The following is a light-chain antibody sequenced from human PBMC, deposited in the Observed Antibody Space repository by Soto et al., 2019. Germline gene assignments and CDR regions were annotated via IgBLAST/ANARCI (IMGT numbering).Light chain of an antibody. CDR2: GAS. J-gene: IGKJ1*01. V-gene: IGKV3-20*01. CDR1: QSVNSSY. CDR3: QQYGSSPRT. Sequence: EIVLTQSPGTLSLSPGERATLSCRASQSVNSSYLAWYQQKPGQAPRLLIYGASSRATGIPDRFSGSGSGTDFTLTISRLEPEDFALYYCQQYGSSPRTFGQGTKVGIK.